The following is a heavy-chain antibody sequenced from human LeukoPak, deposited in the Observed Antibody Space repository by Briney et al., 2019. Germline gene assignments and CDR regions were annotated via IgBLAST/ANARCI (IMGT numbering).Heavy chain of an antibody. CDR3: GRDPNGDYIGAFDM. J-gene: IGHJ3*02. D-gene: IGHD4-17*01. CDR1: GFILSNYR. CDR2: ISSSGNSR. V-gene: IGHV3-21*04. Sequence: GGSLRLSCAASGFILSNYRIKWVRQAPGHGLDWVSYISSSGNSREYADSVKGRFTISRDNARDSLHLQMNSLRAEDTAVYYCGRDPNGDYIGAFDMWGQGTVVTVSS.